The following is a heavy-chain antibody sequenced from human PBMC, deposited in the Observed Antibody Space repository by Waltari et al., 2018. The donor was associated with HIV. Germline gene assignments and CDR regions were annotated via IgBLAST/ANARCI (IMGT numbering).Heavy chain of an antibody. D-gene: IGHD2-2*01. CDR3: ARGDCSSTSCQGGWFDP. CDR2: INHSGST. Sequence: QVQLQQWGAGLLKPSETLSLTCAVYGGSFSGYYWSWIRQPPGKGLEWIGEINHSGSTNYNPSLKSRVTISVDTSKNQFSLKLSSVTAADTAVYYCARGDCSSTSCQGGWFDPWGQGTLVTVSS. CDR1: GGSFSGYY. J-gene: IGHJ5*02. V-gene: IGHV4-34*01.